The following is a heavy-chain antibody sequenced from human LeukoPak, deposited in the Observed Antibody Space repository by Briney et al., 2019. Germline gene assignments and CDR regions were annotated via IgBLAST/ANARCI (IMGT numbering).Heavy chain of an antibody. D-gene: IGHD4-11*01. CDR1: GGTFSSYA. CDR3: AREISNGNWFDP. V-gene: IGHV1-69*01. Sequence: SVKVSCKASGGTFSSYAISWVRQAPGQGLEWMGGIIPIFGTANYAQKFQGRVTITADESTSTAYMGLSSLRSEDTAVYYCAREISNGNWFDPWGQGTLVTVSS. J-gene: IGHJ5*02. CDR2: IIPIFGTA.